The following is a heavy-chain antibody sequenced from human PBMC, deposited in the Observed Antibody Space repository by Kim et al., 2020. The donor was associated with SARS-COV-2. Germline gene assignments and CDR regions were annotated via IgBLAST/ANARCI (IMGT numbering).Heavy chain of an antibody. D-gene: IGHD2-15*01. J-gene: IGHJ4*02. CDR3: ARDLAEWGDYYFDY. V-gene: IGHV3-21*01. Sequence: ADSVKGRFTISRDNAKNSLYLQMNSLRAEDTAVYYCARDLAEWGDYYFDYWGQGTLVTVSS.